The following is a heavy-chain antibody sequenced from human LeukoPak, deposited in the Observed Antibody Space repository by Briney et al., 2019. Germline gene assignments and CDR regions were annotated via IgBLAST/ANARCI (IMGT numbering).Heavy chain of an antibody. CDR3: ARDRSSGWYIFDY. CDR2: ISSSSNYI. Sequence: PGGSLRLSCAASGFTFNSYSMNWVRQAPGKVLEWVSSISSSSNYIYYADSVKGRFTISRDNAKNSLYLQMNSLRAEDTAVYYCARDRSSGWYIFDYWGQGTLVTVSS. V-gene: IGHV3-21*01. D-gene: IGHD6-19*01. J-gene: IGHJ4*02. CDR1: GFTFNSYS.